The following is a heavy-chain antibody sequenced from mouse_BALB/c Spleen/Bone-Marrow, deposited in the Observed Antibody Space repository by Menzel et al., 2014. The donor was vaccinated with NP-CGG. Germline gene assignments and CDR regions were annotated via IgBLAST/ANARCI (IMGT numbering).Heavy chain of an antibody. CDR3: ARPPDGYYWFTY. CDR2: ISSGGSYT. D-gene: IGHD2-3*01. J-gene: IGHJ3*01. CDR1: GFTFSSYA. Sequence: EVQGVESGGGLVKPGGSLKLSCAASGFTFSSYAMSWVRQTPEKRLEWVATISSGGSYTYYPDSVKGRFTISRDNAKNTLYLQMSSLRSEDTAIYYCARPPDGYYWFTYWGQGTLVTVSA. V-gene: IGHV5-9-3*01.